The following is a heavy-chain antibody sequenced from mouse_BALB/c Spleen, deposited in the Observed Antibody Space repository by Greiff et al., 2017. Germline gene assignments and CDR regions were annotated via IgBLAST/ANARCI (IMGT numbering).Heavy chain of an antibody. CDR2: IDPENGDT. Sequence: VQLQQSGAELVRSGASVKLSCTASGFNIKDYYMHWVKQRPEQGLEWIGWIDPENGDTEYAPKFQGKATMTADTSSSTAYMELSSLTSEDSAVYYCARRRGYGNYVDAMDYWGQGTSVTVSS. CDR1: GFNIKDYY. V-gene: IGHV14-4*02. CDR3: ARRRGYGNYVDAMDY. J-gene: IGHJ4*01. D-gene: IGHD2-1*01.